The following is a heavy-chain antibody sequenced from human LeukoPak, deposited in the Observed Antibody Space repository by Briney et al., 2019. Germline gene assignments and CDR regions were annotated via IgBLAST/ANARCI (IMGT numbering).Heavy chain of an antibody. Sequence: GGSLRLSCAASGFTFSSHGMNWVRQAPGKGLEWVSYISSSGTTIYYADSVKGRFTISRDNAKNSLYLQMNSLRAEDTAVYYCARRRDSGSLQHFDCWGQGTLVTVSS. V-gene: IGHV3-48*04. D-gene: IGHD1-26*01. CDR2: ISSSGTTI. CDR3: ARRRDSGSLQHFDC. J-gene: IGHJ4*02. CDR1: GFTFSSHG.